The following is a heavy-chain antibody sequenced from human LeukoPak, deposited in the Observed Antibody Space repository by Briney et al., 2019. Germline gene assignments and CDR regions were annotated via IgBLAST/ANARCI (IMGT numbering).Heavy chain of an antibody. Sequence: GRSLRLSCAASGFTFDDYAMHWVRQRPGKGLEWVSSISWDSGSRVYAGSVKGRFSISRDNAKNSLYLQMSSLTPEDTALYYCIKDLRLDLHFDTFDIWGQGTLVTVSS. V-gene: IGHV3-9*01. D-gene: IGHD1-7*01. CDR1: GFTFDDYA. CDR3: IKDLRLDLHFDTFDI. CDR2: ISWDSGSR. J-gene: IGHJ3*02.